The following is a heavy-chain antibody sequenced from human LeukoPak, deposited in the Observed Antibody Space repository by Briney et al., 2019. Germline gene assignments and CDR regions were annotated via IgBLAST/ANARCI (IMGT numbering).Heavy chain of an antibody. J-gene: IGHJ6*02. CDR1: GFTFSSYA. CDR2: ISGSGGST. V-gene: IGHV3-23*01. Sequence: PGGSLRLSCAASGFTFSSYAMSWVRQAPGKGLEWVSAISGSGGSTYYADSVKGRFTISRDNSKNTLYLQMNSLRAEDTAVYYCANYGMDTIFWLVYGMDVWGQGTTVTVSS. D-gene: IGHD3-9*01. CDR3: ANYGMDTIFWLVYGMDV.